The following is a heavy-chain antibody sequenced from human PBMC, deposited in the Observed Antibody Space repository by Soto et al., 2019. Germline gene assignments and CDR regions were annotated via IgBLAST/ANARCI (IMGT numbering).Heavy chain of an antibody. Sequence: QVQLVQSGAEVKKPGSSVKVSCKASGGTFSSYAISWVRQAPGQWLEWMGGIIPIFGTANYAQKFQGRVTITADESTSTAYMELSSLRSEDTAVYYCVGPHDYGDLYYFDYWGQGTLVTVSS. CDR1: GGTFSSYA. CDR2: IIPIFGTA. J-gene: IGHJ4*02. D-gene: IGHD4-17*01. CDR3: VGPHDYGDLYYFDY. V-gene: IGHV1-69*01.